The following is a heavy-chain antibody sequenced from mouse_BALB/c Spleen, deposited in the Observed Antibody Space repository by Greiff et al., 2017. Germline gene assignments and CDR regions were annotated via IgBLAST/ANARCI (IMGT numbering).Heavy chain of an antibody. CDR2: ISSGGST. CDR3: ARGGIVYSMDY. V-gene: IGHV5-6-5*01. Sequence: EVKLQESGGGLVKPGGSLKLSCAASGFTFSSYAMSWVRQTPEKRLEWVASISSGGSTYYPDSVKGRFTISRDNARNILYLQMSSLRSEDTAMYYCARGGIVYSMDYWGQGTSVTVSS. J-gene: IGHJ4*01. CDR1: GFTFSSYA.